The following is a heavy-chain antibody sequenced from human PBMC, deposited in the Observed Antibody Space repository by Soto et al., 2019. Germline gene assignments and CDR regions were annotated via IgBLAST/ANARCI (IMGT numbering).Heavy chain of an antibody. J-gene: IGHJ4*02. V-gene: IGHV5-51*01. CDR1: GYSFTIYW. D-gene: IGHD1-26*01. CDR3: ATAPDGVGAITSFDY. Sequence: PGESLKISCKGSGYSFTIYWIGWVRQMPGKGLEWMGIIYPGDSDTRYSPSFQGQVTISADKSISTAYLQWSSLKVSDTAMYYCATAPDGVGAITSFDYWGQGTLVTVSS. CDR2: IYPGDSDT.